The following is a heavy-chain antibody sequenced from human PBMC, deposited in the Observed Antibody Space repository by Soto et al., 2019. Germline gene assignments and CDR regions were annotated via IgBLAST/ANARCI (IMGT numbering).Heavy chain of an antibody. CDR3: ARSIVATVFDY. Sequence: ASVKVSCKASGYTFTNCAMHWVRQAPGQRLEWMGWINAGDGNTKYSQKFQGRVTITRDTSASTAYMDLSSLRSEDTAVYYCARSIVATVFDYWGEGTLVTVSS. CDR2: INAGDGNT. V-gene: IGHV1-3*01. D-gene: IGHD5-12*01. CDR1: GYTFTNCA. J-gene: IGHJ4*02.